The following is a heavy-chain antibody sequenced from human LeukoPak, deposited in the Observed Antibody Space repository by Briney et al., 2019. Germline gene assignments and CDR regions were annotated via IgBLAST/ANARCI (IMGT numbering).Heavy chain of an antibody. CDR1: GYTFTSYT. J-gene: IGHJ4*02. V-gene: IGHV1-3*04. Sequence: ASVKVSCKASGYTFTSYTIHWVRQAPGQRLEWMGWINTGNSNTKYSQKLQGRVIITKDTSARTAYMELSSLRSEDTAMYYCARSFGDYSHFDYWGQGTLATVSS. CDR2: INTGNSNT. D-gene: IGHD4-17*01. CDR3: ARSFGDYSHFDY.